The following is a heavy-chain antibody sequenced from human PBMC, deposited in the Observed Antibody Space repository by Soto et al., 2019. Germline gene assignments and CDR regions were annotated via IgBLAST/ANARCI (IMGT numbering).Heavy chain of an antibody. D-gene: IGHD3-10*01. Sequence: PGGSQRLSSTASGFIFSSYAMSWVRQAPGKGLEWVASTVPDGSERYYVDSVKGRFTISRDNTKTSLYLQMNSLRVDDTAIYYCARDRGFSCFDLWGQGTLVTVSS. V-gene: IGHV3-7*01. CDR3: ARDRGFSCFDL. J-gene: IGHJ5*01. CDR1: GFIFSSYA. CDR2: TVPDGSER.